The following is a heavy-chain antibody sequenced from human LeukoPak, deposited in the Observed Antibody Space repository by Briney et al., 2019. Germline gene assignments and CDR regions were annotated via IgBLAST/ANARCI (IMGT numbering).Heavy chain of an antibody. V-gene: IGHV1-8*01. Sequence: ASVEVSCKASRYTFTSYDINWVRQATGRGLEWMGWMNPNSGNTGYAQKFQGRVTMTRNTSISTAYMELSSLRSEDTAVYYCARDYYYGSGSSSGSFDYWGQGTLVTVSS. D-gene: IGHD3-10*01. J-gene: IGHJ4*02. CDR2: MNPNSGNT. CDR1: RYTFTSYD. CDR3: ARDYYYGSGSSSGSFDY.